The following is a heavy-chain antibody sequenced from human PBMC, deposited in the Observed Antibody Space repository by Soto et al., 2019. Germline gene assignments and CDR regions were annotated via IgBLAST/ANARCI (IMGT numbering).Heavy chain of an antibody. CDR1: GGSFSGYY. Sequence: QVQLQQWGAGLLKPSETLSLTCAVYGGSFSGYYWSWIRQPPGKGLEWIGEINHSGSTNYNPSLKSRVTISVDTSKNQCSLKLSSVTAADTAVYYCARGLEYCSSTSCLDFDYWGQGTLVTVSS. V-gene: IGHV4-34*01. D-gene: IGHD2-2*01. J-gene: IGHJ4*02. CDR2: INHSGST. CDR3: ARGLEYCSSTSCLDFDY.